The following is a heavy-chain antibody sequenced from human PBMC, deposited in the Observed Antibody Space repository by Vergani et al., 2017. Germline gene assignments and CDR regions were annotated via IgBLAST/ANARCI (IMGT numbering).Heavy chain of an antibody. CDR1: GFIFTDYY. V-gene: IGHV1-2*02. CDR3: ARDHQGPTTLDS. J-gene: IGHJ4*02. D-gene: IGHD1-26*01. CDR2: INPNGDAT. Sequence: QVQLVQSGAEVKKPGSSVKVSCKASGFIFTDYYIHWMRQAPGQGLEWIGWINPNGDATNYAQNFRGRVTLTRDTSSTTAYMDLASLTSDDTAIYYCARDHQGPTTLDSWGEGSLVTVSS.